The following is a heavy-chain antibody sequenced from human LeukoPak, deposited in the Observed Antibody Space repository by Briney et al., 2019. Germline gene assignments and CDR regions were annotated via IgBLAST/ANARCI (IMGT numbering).Heavy chain of an antibody. CDR3: ARGFGSTRSVAFDP. CDR2: MNPNSGNT. CDR1: GYTFTSYD. V-gene: IGHV1-8*03. D-gene: IGHD2-2*01. Sequence: GASVKVSCKASGYTFTSYDINWVRQATGQGLEWMGWMNPNSGNTGYAQKFQGRVTITRNTSISTAYMELSSLRSEDTAVYYCARGFGSTRSVAFDPWGQGTLVTVSS. J-gene: IGHJ5*02.